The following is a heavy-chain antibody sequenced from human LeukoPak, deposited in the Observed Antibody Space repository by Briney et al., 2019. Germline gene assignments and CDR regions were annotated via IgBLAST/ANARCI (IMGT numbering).Heavy chain of an antibody. CDR1: GGSITSSTSY. J-gene: IGHJ5*02. CDR3: ASLLNGGVSHWFDP. CDR2: IYYSRST. D-gene: IGHD7-27*01. V-gene: IGHV4-39*01. Sequence: SETLSLTCTVSGGSITSSTSYWGWIRQPPGKGLEWIGTIYYSRSTYYNPSLKSRATMSVDTSKNQFSLKLSSVTAADTAVYYCASLLNGGVSHWFDPWGQGTLVTVSS.